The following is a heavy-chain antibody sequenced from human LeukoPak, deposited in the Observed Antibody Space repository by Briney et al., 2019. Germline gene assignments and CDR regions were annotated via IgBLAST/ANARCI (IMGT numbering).Heavy chain of an antibody. J-gene: IGHJ3*02. CDR1: GFTFSTYN. CDR3: ARVSGWYRSAFDI. V-gene: IGHV3-48*02. CDR2: ITSSSTNI. Sequence: GGSLRLSCAASGFTFSTYNMNWVRQAPGKGLEWVSHITSSSTNIYYADSVKGRFTISRDNAKNALSLQMNSLRDEDTAVYYCARVSGWYRSAFDIWGQGTMVTVSS. D-gene: IGHD6-19*01.